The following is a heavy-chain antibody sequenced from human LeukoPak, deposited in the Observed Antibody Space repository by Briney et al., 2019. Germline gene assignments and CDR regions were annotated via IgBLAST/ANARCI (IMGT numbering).Heavy chain of an antibody. CDR1: GYSISSGYY. V-gene: IGHV4-4*07. Sequence: KPSETLSLTCTVSGYSISSGYYWGWIRQPAGKGLEWIGRIYTSGSTNYNPSLKSRVTMSVDTSKNQFSLKLSSVTAADTAVYYCARAVSGTSFDYWGQGTLVTVSS. CDR3: ARAVSGTSFDY. D-gene: IGHD1-26*01. CDR2: IYTSGST. J-gene: IGHJ4*02.